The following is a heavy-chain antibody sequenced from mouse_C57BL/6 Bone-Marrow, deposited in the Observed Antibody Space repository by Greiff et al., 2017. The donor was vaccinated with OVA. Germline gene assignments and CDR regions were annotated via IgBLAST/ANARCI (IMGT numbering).Heavy chain of an antibody. CDR3: TRGYYDYEGVYFDY. J-gene: IGHJ2*01. Sequence: EVKLVESGGGLVQPGGSMKLSCAASGFTFSDAWMDWVRQSPEKGLEWVAEIRHKANNHATYYAESVKGRFTISRDDSKSSVYLQMNSLRAEDTGIYYCTRGYYDYEGVYFDYWGQGTTLTVSS. V-gene: IGHV6-6*01. CDR1: GFTFSDAW. CDR2: IRHKANNHAT. D-gene: IGHD2-4*01.